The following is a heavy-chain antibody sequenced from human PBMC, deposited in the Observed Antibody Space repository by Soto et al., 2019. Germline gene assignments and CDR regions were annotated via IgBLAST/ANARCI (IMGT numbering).Heavy chain of an antibody. Sequence: GGSLRLSCAASGFTFSSYAMSWVRQAPGKGLEWVSAISGSGGSTYYADSVKGRFTISRDNSKNTLYLQMNSLRAEDTAVYYCAKEYGSGSYYYYGMDVWDQGTTVTVSS. CDR3: AKEYGSGSYYYYGMDV. CDR2: ISGSGGST. D-gene: IGHD3-10*01. J-gene: IGHJ6*02. V-gene: IGHV3-23*01. CDR1: GFTFSSYA.